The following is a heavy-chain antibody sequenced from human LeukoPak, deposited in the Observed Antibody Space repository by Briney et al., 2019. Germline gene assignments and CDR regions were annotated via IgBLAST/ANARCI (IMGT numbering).Heavy chain of an antibody. V-gene: IGHV3-66*01. J-gene: IGHJ4*02. CDR1: GFTFSSSD. D-gene: IGHD6-13*01. Sequence: GGSLRLSCATSGFTFSSSDMTWVRQSPGEGLEWVSLIYSGGDTYYADSAKGRFTISRANSKNTLYLQMNSLRAEDTAVYYCARDATGSSSWYYFDYRGQGTLVTVSS. CDR3: ARDATGSSSWYYFDY. CDR2: IYSGGDT.